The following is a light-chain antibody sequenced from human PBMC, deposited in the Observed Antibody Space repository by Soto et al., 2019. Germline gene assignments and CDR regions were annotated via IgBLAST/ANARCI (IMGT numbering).Light chain of an antibody. CDR1: ALAKQY. J-gene: IGLJ2*01. CDR2: KDS. Sequence: SYELTQSPSVSVSPGQTATITCSGDALAKQYGYWYQQKPGQAPVLVIYKDSERPSGIPERFSGSSSGTTVTLTISGVQAEDEADYYCQSADSSGSYVVFGGGTKLTVL. CDR3: QSADSSGSYVV. V-gene: IGLV3-25*03.